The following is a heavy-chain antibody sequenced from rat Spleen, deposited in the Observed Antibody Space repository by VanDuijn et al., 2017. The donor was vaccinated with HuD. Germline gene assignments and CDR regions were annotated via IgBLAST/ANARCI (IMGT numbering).Heavy chain of an antibody. Sequence: VQLKESGPGLVQPSQTLSLTCTVSGFSLTSNGVSWVRQPPGEGLEWIAAISSGGNTYYNSALKSRLSISRDTSKSQVFLKMNSLQTEDTATYFCTRESLPGYNSHWFVYWGQGTLVTVSS. CDR1: GFSLTSNG. J-gene: IGHJ3*01. D-gene: IGHD1-4*01. CDR3: TRESLPGYNSHWFVY. V-gene: IGHV2S12*01. CDR2: ISSGGNT.